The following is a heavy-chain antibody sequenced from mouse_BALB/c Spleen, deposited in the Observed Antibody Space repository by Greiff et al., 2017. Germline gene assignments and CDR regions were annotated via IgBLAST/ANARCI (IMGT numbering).Heavy chain of an antibody. Sequence: QVQLQQSGPGLVAASQILSITCTVSGLSLTSYGVHWVRQPPGKGLEWLGVIWAGGSTNYNSALMSRLSISKDNSKSQVFLKMNSLQTDDTAMYYCARVSTMITTWFAYWGQGTLVTVSA. D-gene: IGHD2-4*01. CDR3: ARVSTMITTWFAY. CDR1: GLSLTSYG. J-gene: IGHJ3*01. CDR2: IWAGGST. V-gene: IGHV2-9*02.